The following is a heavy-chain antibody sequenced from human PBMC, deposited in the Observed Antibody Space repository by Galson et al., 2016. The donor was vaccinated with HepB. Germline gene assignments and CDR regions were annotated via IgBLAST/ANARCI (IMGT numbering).Heavy chain of an antibody. D-gene: IGHD3-3*01. Sequence: SLRLSCAASGFFFSSYAMSWARQAPGKGLEWVATLRVSGGRTYYAESVKGRFTISRDNSNDTLFLHMTSLRAEDTAVYYCTKGPRFGDLSSWGQGTLVIVSA. J-gene: IGHJ5*02. CDR1: GFFFSSYA. V-gene: IGHV3-23*01. CDR3: TKGPRFGDLSS. CDR2: LRVSGGRT.